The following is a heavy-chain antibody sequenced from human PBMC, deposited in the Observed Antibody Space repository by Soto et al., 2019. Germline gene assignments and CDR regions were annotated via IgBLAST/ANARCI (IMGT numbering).Heavy chain of an antibody. Sequence: SVKVSCKASGGTFSSYAISWVRQAPGQGLEWMGGIIPIFGTANYAQKFRGRVTITADKSTSTAYMELSSLRSEDTAVYYCARDRSYYDILTGYYGSYYYYGMDVWGQGTTVTVSS. D-gene: IGHD3-9*01. CDR3: ARDRSYYDILTGYYGSYYYYGMDV. V-gene: IGHV1-69*06. J-gene: IGHJ6*02. CDR2: IIPIFGTA. CDR1: GGTFSSYA.